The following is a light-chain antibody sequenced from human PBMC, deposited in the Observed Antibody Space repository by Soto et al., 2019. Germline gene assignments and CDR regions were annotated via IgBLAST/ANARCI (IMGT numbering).Light chain of an antibody. J-gene: IGKJ4*01. V-gene: IGKV1-9*01. CDR1: QGISNY. Sequence: DIPLTQSPSFLSASVGDRVTITCRASQGISNYLAWYQQNPGTVPKLLIYAASTLQSGVPSRFSGSGSGTEFTLTISSLQPEDFATYYCQHFKSFPIPFGGGTRVEI. CDR3: QHFKSFPIP. CDR2: AAS.